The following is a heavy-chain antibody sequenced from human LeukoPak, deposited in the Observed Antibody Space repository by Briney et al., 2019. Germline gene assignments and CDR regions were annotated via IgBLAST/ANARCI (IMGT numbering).Heavy chain of an antibody. CDR2: ISSSSSYI. CDR1: GFTFSTYS. D-gene: IGHD2-2*01. V-gene: IGHV3-21*01. CDR3: ARIQLNSYYYMDV. Sequence: GGSLRLSCAASGFTFSTYSMNWVRQAPGEGLEWVSSISSSSSYIYYADSLKGRFTISRDNAKNSLYLQMNSLRAEDTAVYYCARIQLNSYYYMDVWGKGTTVTVSS. J-gene: IGHJ6*03.